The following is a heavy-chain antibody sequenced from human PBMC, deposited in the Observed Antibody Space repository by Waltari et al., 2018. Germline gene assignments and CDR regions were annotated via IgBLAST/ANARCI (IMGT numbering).Heavy chain of an antibody. Sequence: QVQLVQSGAEVRKRGSSGEVSCKAAGGTFSSYAIRWVRQAPGQGLEWMGGIVPIFGTANYAKKFQGRVTITTDESTSTAYMELSSLRSEDTAGYYCARGTYNGNWSFDYWGQGTLVTVSS. CDR3: ARGTYNGNWSFDY. CDR1: GGTFSSYA. CDR2: IVPIFGTA. J-gene: IGHJ4*02. D-gene: IGHD1-7*01. V-gene: IGHV1-69*05.